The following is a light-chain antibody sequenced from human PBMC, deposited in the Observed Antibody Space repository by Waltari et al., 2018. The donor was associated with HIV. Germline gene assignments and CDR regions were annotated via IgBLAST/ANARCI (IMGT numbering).Light chain of an antibody. CDR3: QTWDSFSGMI. Sequence: YVLTQPPSVSVAPGQTAKIPCGGNNVGSKSVHWYQLKAGPAPVLGADDDTERPSGIPDRFSGSNSGNRATLTISRVEAGDEATFYCQTWDSFSGMIFGGGTDLTVL. CDR2: DDT. J-gene: IGLJ2*01. CDR1: NVGSKS. V-gene: IGLV3-21*02.